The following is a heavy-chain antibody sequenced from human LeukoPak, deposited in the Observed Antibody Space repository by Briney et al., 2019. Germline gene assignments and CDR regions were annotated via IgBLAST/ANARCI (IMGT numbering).Heavy chain of an antibody. CDR1: GFMFSDHA. Sequence: PGRSLRLPCVASGFMFSDHAFHWVHQSPDKGLEWVALIGSDGSKKYYADSVQGRFTVSRENSKNTLFLQMNTLRADDTAVYFCARQMTSTRLFDSWGQGTLVTVSS. CDR3: ARQMTSTRLFDS. V-gene: IGHV3-30*04. D-gene: IGHD5/OR15-5a*01. CDR2: IGSDGSKK. J-gene: IGHJ4*02.